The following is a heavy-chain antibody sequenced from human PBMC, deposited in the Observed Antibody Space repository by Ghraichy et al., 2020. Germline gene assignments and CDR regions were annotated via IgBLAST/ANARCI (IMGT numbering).Heavy chain of an antibody. CDR2: ISGSGGST. CDR3: AKDNYYDSSGTDAFDI. Sequence: GGSLRLSCAASGFTFSSYAMSWVRQAPGKGLEWVSAISGSGGSTYYADSVKGRFTISRDNSKNTLYLQMNSLRAEDTAVYYCAKDNYYDSSGTDAFDIWGQGTMVTVSS. D-gene: IGHD3-22*01. CDR1: GFTFSSYA. V-gene: IGHV3-23*01. J-gene: IGHJ3*02.